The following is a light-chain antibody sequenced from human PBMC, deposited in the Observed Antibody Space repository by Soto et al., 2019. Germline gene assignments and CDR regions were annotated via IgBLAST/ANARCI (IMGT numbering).Light chain of an antibody. J-gene: IGKJ3*01. CDR1: QSVSSY. CDR2: DAS. CDR3: QQANSLPVT. Sequence: EIVLTQSPATLSLSPGERASLSCRASQSVSSYLAWYQQKPGQAPRLLIYDASNRATDIPARFSGSGYGTDFTLTISSLQPEDFATYFCQQANSLPVTFGPGTKVDIK. V-gene: IGKV3-11*01.